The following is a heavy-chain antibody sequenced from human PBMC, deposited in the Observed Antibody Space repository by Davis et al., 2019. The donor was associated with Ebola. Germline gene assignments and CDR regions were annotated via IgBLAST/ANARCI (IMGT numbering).Heavy chain of an antibody. CDR2: ISSSGSTI. J-gene: IGHJ4*02. D-gene: IGHD4-17*01. CDR3: ARVADYGDYRFDY. CDR1: GFTFSDYY. Sequence: PGGSLRLSCAASGFTFSDYYMSWIRQAPGKGLEWVSYISSSGSTIYYADSVKGRFTISRDNAKNSLYLQMNSLRAEDTAVYYCARVADYGDYRFDYWGQGTLVTVSS. V-gene: IGHV3-11*01.